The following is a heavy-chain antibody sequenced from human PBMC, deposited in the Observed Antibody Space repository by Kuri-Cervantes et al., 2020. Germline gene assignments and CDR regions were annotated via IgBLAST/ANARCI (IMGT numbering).Heavy chain of an antibody. J-gene: IGHJ2*01. D-gene: IGHD2-21*02. Sequence: GSLRLSCTVSGGSISSSSYYWGWIRQPPGKGLEWIGSMYYSGSTYYNPSLKSRVTISVDTSKNQFSLKLSSVTAADTAVFYCARLDCGGDCYFLRRYFDLWGRGTLVTVSS. CDR2: MYYSGST. CDR3: ARLDCGGDCYFLRRYFDL. V-gene: IGHV4-39*01. CDR1: GGSISSSSYY.